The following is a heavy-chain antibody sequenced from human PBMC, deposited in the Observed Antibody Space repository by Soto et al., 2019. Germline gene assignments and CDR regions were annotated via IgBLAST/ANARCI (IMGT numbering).Heavy chain of an antibody. J-gene: IGHJ6*03. CDR1: GYTFTGYD. CDR2: MNPNSSNT. CDR3: ARGFNQRITIFGVVNSYFYMDV. D-gene: IGHD3-3*01. V-gene: IGHV1-8*01. Sequence: ASVKVSCKASGYTFTGYDINWVRQATGQGLEWMGWMNPNSSNTGYAQKFQGRVTMTRNTSISTAYMELSSLRSEDTAVYYCARGFNQRITIFGVVNSYFYMDVWGKGTTVTVSS.